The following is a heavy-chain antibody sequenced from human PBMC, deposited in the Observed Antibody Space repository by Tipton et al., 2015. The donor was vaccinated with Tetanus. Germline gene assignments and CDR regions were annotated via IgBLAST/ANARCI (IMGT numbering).Heavy chain of an antibody. CDR2: IYESGDT. V-gene: IGHV4-39*01. CDR3: ARHQSGYFTPFDY. Sequence: TLSLTCTVSGDSISSSSRYWGWIRQPPGKGLEWIGSIYESGDTYYIPSLKGRVTISVDTSKNQFSLNLNSMAAADTGVYYCARHQSGYFTPFDYWGQGNLVTVSS. J-gene: IGHJ4*02. CDR1: GDSISSSSRY. D-gene: IGHD3-3*01.